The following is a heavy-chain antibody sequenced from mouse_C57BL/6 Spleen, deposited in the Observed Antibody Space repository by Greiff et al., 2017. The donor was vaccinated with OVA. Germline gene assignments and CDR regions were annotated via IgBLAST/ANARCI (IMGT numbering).Heavy chain of an antibody. CDR1: GFTFSDYY. CDR2: INYDGSST. J-gene: IGHJ4*01. CDR3: ARRGIYYAMDY. V-gene: IGHV5-16*01. Sequence: EVKLVESAGGLVQPGSSMKLSCTASGFTFSDYYMAWVRQVPEKGLEWVANINYDGSSTYYLDSLKSRFIISRDNAKNILYLQMSSLKSEDTATYYCARRGIYYAMDYWGQGTSVTVSS.